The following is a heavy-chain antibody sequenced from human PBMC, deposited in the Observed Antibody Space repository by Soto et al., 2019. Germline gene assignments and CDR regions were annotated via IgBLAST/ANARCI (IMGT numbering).Heavy chain of an antibody. CDR3: ARGGDCSSTSCYTWAYYYGMDV. D-gene: IGHD2-2*02. CDR2: IYYSGST. Sequence: SETLSLTCTVSGGSISSGDYYWSWIRQPPGKGLEWIGYIYYSGSTYYNPSLKSRVTISVDTSKNQFSLKLSSVTAADTAVYYCARGGDCSSTSCYTWAYYYGMDVWGQGTTVTVSS. V-gene: IGHV4-30-4*01. J-gene: IGHJ6*02. CDR1: GGSISSGDYY.